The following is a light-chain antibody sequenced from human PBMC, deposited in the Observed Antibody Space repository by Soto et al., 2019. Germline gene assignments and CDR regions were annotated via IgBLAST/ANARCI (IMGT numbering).Light chain of an antibody. V-gene: IGKV1-39*01. CDR2: AAS. J-gene: IGKJ1*01. CDR3: QQSYTTPCT. CDR1: QSITSY. Sequence: DIQMTQSPSSLSASVGDRVTITCRAIQSITSYLNWYQQKPGKAPQLLIYAASSLQSGVPSRFSGGGSGTDFPLTSSRLQPEGFSTYFCQQSYTTPCTFGQGTKVEVK.